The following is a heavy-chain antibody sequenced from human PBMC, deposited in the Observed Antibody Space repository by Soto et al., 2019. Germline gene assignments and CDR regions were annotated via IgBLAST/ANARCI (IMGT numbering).Heavy chain of an antibody. CDR1: GFTFSAYA. D-gene: IGHD4-17*01. Sequence: VQLLESGGGLVHPGGSLRLSCAASGFTFSAYAMSWVRQAPGKGLEWVSAISGSGDSTYHAESVKGRFTISRDNSINTLYLQMKSLGTEDTALYYCARPRGYGVFDAYDIWGQGTMVTVSS. CDR2: ISGSGDST. CDR3: ARPRGYGVFDAYDI. V-gene: IGHV3-23*01. J-gene: IGHJ3*02.